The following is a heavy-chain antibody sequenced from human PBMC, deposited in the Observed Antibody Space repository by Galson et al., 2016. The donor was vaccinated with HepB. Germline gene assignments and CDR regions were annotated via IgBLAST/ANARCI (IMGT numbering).Heavy chain of an antibody. J-gene: IGHJ4*02. V-gene: IGHV3-33*06. CDR1: GFRFNSYG. D-gene: IGHD3-3*01. CDR2: IWYDTSNT. Sequence: SLRLSCAASGFRFNSYGMHWVRQAPGKGLEWVAVIWYDTSNTYYADSVRGRFSIYRDNSKNTLYLQMNSRRAGDTAIYYCGKDIVWSGYARGVDFWGQGTLVTVSS. CDR3: GKDIVWSGYARGVDF.